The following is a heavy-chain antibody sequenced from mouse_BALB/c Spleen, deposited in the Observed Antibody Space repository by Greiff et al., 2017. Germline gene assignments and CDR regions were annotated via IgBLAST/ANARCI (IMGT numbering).Heavy chain of an antibody. CDR3: ARGQLGLGMDY. Sequence: QVTLKVSGPGILQPSQTLSLTCSFSGFSLSTSGMGVSWIRQPSGKGLEWLAHIYWDDDKRYNPSLKSRLTISKDTSSNQVFLKITSVDTADTATYYCARGQLGLGMDYWGQGTSVTVSS. CDR2: IYWDDDK. J-gene: IGHJ4*01. CDR1: GFSLSTSGMG. D-gene: IGHD3-1*01. V-gene: IGHV8-12*01.